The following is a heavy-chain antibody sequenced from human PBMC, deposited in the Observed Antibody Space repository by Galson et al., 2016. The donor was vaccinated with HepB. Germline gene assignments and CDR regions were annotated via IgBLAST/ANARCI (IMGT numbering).Heavy chain of an antibody. CDR1: GDSISSSSYY. Sequence: ETLSLTCTVSGDSISSSSYYWGWIRQPPGKGLEWIGTIYYTGSTYYNPSLKSRLTISLDTPKHQFPLNLSPVTAADTAVYYCARDRRVYFDSCGYHAWGQGTLVTVSS. D-gene: IGHD3-22*01. CDR2: IYYTGST. V-gene: IGHV4-39*06. J-gene: IGHJ4*02. CDR3: ARDRRVYFDSCGYHA.